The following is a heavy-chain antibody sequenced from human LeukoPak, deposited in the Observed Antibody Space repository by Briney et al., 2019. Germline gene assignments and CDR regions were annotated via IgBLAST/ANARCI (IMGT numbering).Heavy chain of an antibody. Sequence: GGSLRLSCAASGFTFSSYWMHWVRQAPGKGLVWVSRIKTDGTDTTYADSVKGRFTISRDNAKNTLYLQMNSLRAEDTAVYYCARVVLPTPDLAPAYMDVWGKGTTVTVSS. CDR3: ARVVLPTPDLAPAYMDV. V-gene: IGHV3-74*01. D-gene: IGHD1-26*01. J-gene: IGHJ6*03. CDR1: GFTFSSYW. CDR2: IKTDGTDT.